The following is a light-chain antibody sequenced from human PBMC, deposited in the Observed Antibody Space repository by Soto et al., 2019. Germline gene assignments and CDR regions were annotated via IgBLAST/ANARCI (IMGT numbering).Light chain of an antibody. CDR2: AAS. CDR3: QQSHSAPLT. V-gene: IGKV1-39*01. J-gene: IGKJ4*01. CDR1: QSISSH. Sequence: QMTQSPSSLFASVGDRVTITCRASQSISSHLNWYQQKVGQTPRLLIYAASTLQSEVPPRFSGSGSGTDFALTLSGLQREDFATYYCQQSHSAPLTVGGGTKIQI.